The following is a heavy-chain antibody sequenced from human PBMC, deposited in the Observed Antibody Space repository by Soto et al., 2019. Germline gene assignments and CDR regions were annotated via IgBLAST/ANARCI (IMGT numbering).Heavy chain of an antibody. CDR3: ARQYPSSSRHFDH. J-gene: IGHJ4*02. Sequence: EVELVESGGGLVKPGESLTLSCAASGFTFRTYNMIWVRQAPGKGLEWLASVSSGSSNIYYAASVKGRFTISRDNAQNSLFLQINSLSAEDTAVYYCARQYPSSSRHFDHWGQGTLVTVSA. CDR2: VSSGSSNI. CDR1: GFTFRTYN. V-gene: IGHV3-21*01. D-gene: IGHD6-6*01.